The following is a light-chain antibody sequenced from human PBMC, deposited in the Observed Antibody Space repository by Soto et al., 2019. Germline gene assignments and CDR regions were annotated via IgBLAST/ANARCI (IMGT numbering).Light chain of an antibody. CDR3: QQLRLYPST. CDR2: AAS. J-gene: IGKJ4*01. V-gene: IGKV1-9*01. Sequence: FTQPPSSLSAYVGGRVTITCRASQDIAIYLAWYQQKPGEAPKLLIYAASTLYGGVPSRFSGSGSGTDFALTITSLQAEDFATYYCQQLRLYPSTFGGGTKVDIK. CDR1: QDIAIY.